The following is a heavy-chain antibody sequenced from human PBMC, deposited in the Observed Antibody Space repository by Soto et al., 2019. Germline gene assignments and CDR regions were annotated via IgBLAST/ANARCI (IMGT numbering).Heavy chain of an antibody. CDR2: ISGSGGST. Sequence: GGSLRLSCAASGFTFSSYAMSWVRQAQGKGLEWVSAISGSGGSTYYADSVKGRFTISRDNSKNTLYLQMNSLRAEDTAVYYCAKPERFLEWLLDFFDYWGQGTLVTVS. D-gene: IGHD3-3*01. CDR3: AKPERFLEWLLDFFDY. V-gene: IGHV3-23*01. CDR1: GFTFSSYA. J-gene: IGHJ4*02.